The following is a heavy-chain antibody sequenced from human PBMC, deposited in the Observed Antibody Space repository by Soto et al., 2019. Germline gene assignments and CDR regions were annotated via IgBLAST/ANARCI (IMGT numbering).Heavy chain of an antibody. J-gene: IGHJ5*02. CDR2: INPKSRGT. V-gene: IGHV1-2*02. CDR1: GYTFTDYF. CDR3: ARVTLKAGNWFDP. Sequence: QVQLVQSGAEVKKPGASVKVSCKASGYTFTDYFIHWVRQATGQGFEWMGWINPKSRGTNYAQKFQGRVTMTRDTSNSTAYMELRGLRSDDTAVYYCARVTLKAGNWFDPWGQGTLVTVSS.